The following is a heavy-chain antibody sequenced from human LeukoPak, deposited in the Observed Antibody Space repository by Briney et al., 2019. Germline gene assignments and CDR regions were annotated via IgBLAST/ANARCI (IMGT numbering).Heavy chain of an antibody. CDR3: ARRDRYCSSSICPIDY. CDR2: IYYSGST. J-gene: IGHJ4*02. CDR1: GGSISSGDYY. Sequence: SSETLSLTCTVSGGSISSGDYYWSWIRQPPGKGLEWIGYIYYSGSTYYNPSLKSRVTISVDTSKNQFSLKLSSVTAADTAVYYCARRDRYCSSSICPIDYWGQGTLVTVSS. V-gene: IGHV4-30-4*08. D-gene: IGHD2-2*01.